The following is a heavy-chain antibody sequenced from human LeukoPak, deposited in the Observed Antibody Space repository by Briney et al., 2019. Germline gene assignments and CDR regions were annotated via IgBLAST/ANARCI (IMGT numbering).Heavy chain of an antibody. CDR3: ARVSRVVVITPYFDY. Sequence: PGGSLRLSCAASGFTFSSYWMSWVRQAPGKGLEWVANIKQDGSEKYYVDSVKGRFTISRDNAKNSLYLQMSSLRAEDTAVYYCARVSRVVVITPYFDYWGQGTLVTVSS. D-gene: IGHD3-22*01. CDR2: IKQDGSEK. J-gene: IGHJ4*02. CDR1: GFTFSSYW. V-gene: IGHV3-7*03.